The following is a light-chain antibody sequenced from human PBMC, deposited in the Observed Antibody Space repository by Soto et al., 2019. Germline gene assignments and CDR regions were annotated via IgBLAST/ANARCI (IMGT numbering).Light chain of an antibody. V-gene: IGLV2-14*01. CDR1: SSDVGGYNY. CDR2: DVS. CDR3: SSYTSSSTFGV. Sequence: QSVLTQPASVSGSPGQSITISCTGTSSDVGGYNYVSWYQQHPGKAPKLMIYDVSNRPSGVSNRFSGSKSGNTASLTISGLQAEDEADYYCSSYTSSSTFGVFGTGTKLTVL. J-gene: IGLJ1*01.